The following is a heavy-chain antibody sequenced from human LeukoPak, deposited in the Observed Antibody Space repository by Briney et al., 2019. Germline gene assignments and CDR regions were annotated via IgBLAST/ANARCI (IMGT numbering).Heavy chain of an antibody. J-gene: IGHJ4*02. V-gene: IGHV1-18*01. CDR3: ARDPEAYCSGGSCRGPLGY. CDR1: GYTFTSYG. Sequence: ASVKVSCKASGYTFTSYGISWVRQAPGQGLEWMGWISAYNGNTNYAQKLQGRVTMTTDTSTSTAYMELRSLRSDDTAVYYCARDPEAYCSGGSCRGPLGYWGQGTLVTVSS. CDR2: ISAYNGNT. D-gene: IGHD2-15*01.